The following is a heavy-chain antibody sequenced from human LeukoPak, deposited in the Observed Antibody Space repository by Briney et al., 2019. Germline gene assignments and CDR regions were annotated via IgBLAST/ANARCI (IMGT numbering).Heavy chain of an antibody. V-gene: IGHV3-30*18. J-gene: IGHJ4*02. D-gene: IGHD3-22*01. Sequence: GGSLRLSCAASGFTFSSYGMHWVRQAPGKGLEWVAVKSYDGSSKYYADSVKGRFTISRDNSKNTLFLQMNSLRAEDTAVYYCAKDHKYYFDSSTYYEYYFDYWGQGTLVTVSS. CDR3: AKDHKYYFDSSTYYEYYFDY. CDR1: GFTFSSYG. CDR2: KSYDGSSK.